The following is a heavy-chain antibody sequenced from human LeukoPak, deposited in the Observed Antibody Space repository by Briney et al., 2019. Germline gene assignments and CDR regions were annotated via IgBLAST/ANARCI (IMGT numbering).Heavy chain of an antibody. CDR2: IYSGGNT. J-gene: IGHJ3*02. Sequence: GGSLRLSCAASGFTFNTYSMNWVRQAPGKGLEWVSVIYSGGNTYYADSVKDRFTISRDKSKNTLYLQMSGLRTDDTAVYYCARDTENSTYGWGAFDIWAQGTMVTVSS. V-gene: IGHV3-66*01. CDR1: GFTFNTYS. D-gene: IGHD2/OR15-2a*01. CDR3: ARDTENSTYGWGAFDI.